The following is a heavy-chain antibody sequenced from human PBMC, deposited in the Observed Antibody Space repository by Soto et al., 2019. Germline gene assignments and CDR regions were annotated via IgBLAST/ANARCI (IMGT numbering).Heavy chain of an antibody. Sequence: SETLSLTCTVSGGSISSYYWSWIRQPPGKGLEWIGYMYNTGSTVYNPSFKSRVTISVDTSKNQFSLKLSSVTAADTAVYYCARGHIVVVPAVRGKFDYWGQGTLVTVSS. CDR2: MYNTGST. D-gene: IGHD2-2*01. J-gene: IGHJ4*02. CDR1: GGSISSYY. V-gene: IGHV4-59*12. CDR3: ARGHIVVVPAVRGKFDY.